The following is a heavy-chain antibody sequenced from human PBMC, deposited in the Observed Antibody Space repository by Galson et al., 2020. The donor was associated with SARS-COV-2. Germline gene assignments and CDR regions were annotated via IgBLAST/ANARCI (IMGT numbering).Heavy chain of an antibody. J-gene: IGHJ5*02. CDR2: IYPGDSDT. Sequence: GESLKISCKGSGYSFTSYWIGWVRQMPGKGLEWMGIIYPGDSDTRYSPSFQGQVTISADKSISTAYLQWSSLKASDTAMYYCARGYYDSSGYYQGENWFDPWGQGTLVTVSS. CDR1: GYSFTSYW. V-gene: IGHV5-51*03. D-gene: IGHD3-22*01. CDR3: ARGYYDSSGYYQGENWFDP.